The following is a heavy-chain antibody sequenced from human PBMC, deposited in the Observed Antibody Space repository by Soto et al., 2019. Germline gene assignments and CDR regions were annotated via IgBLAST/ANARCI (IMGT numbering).Heavy chain of an antibody. CDR3: VRFEGYCSSTSCYPRHYYYYGMDV. V-gene: IGHV3-30*03. CDR2: ISYDGSNK. CDR1: GFTFSSYG. J-gene: IGHJ6*02. Sequence: GGSLRLSCAASGFTFSSYGMHWVRQAPGKGLEWVAVISYDGSNKYYADSVKGRFTISRDNSKNTLYLQMNSLRAEDTAWYYCVRFEGYCSSTSCYPRHYYYYGMDVWGQGTTVTVSS. D-gene: IGHD2-2*01.